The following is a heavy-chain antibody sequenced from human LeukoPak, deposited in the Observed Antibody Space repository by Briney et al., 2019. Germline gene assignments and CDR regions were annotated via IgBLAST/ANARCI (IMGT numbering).Heavy chain of an antibody. CDR2: IWSDGSSK. D-gene: IGHD6-13*01. Sequence: GRSLRLSCAGAGFTFSNYGMHWVRQAPGKGLEWVAVIWSDGSSKHYADSVKGRFTISRDNSKNTLYLQMSSLRAEDTALYYCARGQPPSYYDMDVWGQGTTVTVSS. J-gene: IGHJ6*02. V-gene: IGHV3-33*08. CDR1: GFTFSNYG. CDR3: ARGQPPSYYDMDV.